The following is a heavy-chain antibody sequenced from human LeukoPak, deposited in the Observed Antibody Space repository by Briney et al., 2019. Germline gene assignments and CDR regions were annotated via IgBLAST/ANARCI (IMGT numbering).Heavy chain of an antibody. J-gene: IGHJ4*02. CDR3: ARDLHGSRGEFDY. CDR1: GDSVTSGI. CDR2: TYHWSKWFN. V-gene: IGHV6-1*01. Sequence: SQTLSLTCAISGDSVTSGIWNWIRQSPSRGLEWLGRTYHWSKWFNDYAVSVENRMTINADTSRNQFSLQLNSVTPEDTAVYYCARDLHGSRGEFDYWGQGTLVTVSS. D-gene: IGHD3-16*01.